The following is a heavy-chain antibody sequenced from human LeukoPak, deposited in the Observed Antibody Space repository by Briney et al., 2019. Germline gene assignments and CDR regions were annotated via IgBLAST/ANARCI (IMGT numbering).Heavy chain of an antibody. V-gene: IGHV3-23*01. D-gene: IGHD5-18*01. CDR2: ISGSGGST. CDR1: GFTFSSFA. J-gene: IGHJ4*02. Sequence: PGGSLRLSCAASGFTFSSFAMSWARQAPGKGLEWVSAISGSGGSTYYADSVKGRFTISRDNSKNTLYLQMNSLRAEDTAVYYCAKSSDVDTAMEGASDYWGQGTLVTVSS. CDR3: AKSSDVDTAMEGASDY.